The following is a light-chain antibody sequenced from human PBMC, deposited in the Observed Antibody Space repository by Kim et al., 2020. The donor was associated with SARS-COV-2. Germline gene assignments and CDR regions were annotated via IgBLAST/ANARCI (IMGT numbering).Light chain of an antibody. CDR3: QQYYATPLT. V-gene: IGKV4-1*01. CDR2: WAF. J-gene: IGKJ1*01. CDR1: QSVLHSSYNKNY. Sequence: ATINCKSSQSVLHSSYNKNYLAWYQQKPGQPPKLLIGWAFTRESGVPDRFSGSGSETDFTLTITSLQAEDVAVYYCQQYYATPLTFGQGTKVDIK.